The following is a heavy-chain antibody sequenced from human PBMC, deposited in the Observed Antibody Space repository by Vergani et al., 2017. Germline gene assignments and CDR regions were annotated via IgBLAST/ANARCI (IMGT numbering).Heavy chain of an antibody. V-gene: IGHV3-30-3*01. CDR1: GFTFSSYA. J-gene: IGHJ3*02. CDR2: ISYDGSNK. CDR3: AKDSIAPISDADDAFDI. D-gene: IGHD2-2*02. Sequence: QVQLVESGGGVVQPGRSLRLSCAASGFTFSSYAMHWVRQAPGKGLEWVAVISYDGSNKYYADSVKGRFTISRDNSKNTLYLQMNSLRAEDTAVYYCAKDSIAPISDADDAFDIWGQGTMVTVSS.